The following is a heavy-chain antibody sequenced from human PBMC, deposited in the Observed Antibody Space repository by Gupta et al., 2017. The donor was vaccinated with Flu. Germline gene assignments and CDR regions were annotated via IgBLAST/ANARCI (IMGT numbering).Heavy chain of an antibody. Sequence: QVTLVESGGGFVKPGVSVRLCCAGSGFGFTDFFISLIRQAPGKGLEWVADMSSRSSTIYYADAAKGRFTISRDNAKKLLNLEMHSLKVEDTAIYFCARDGGSALAVASADAFDVWGQGTMVTVSS. V-gene: IGHV3-11*01. D-gene: IGHD6-19*01. CDR3: ARDGGSALAVASADAFDV. CDR2: MSSRSSTI. J-gene: IGHJ3*01. CDR1: GFGFTDFF.